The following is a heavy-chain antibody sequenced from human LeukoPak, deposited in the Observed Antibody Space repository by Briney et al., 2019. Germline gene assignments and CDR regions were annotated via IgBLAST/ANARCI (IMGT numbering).Heavy chain of an antibody. D-gene: IGHD3-22*01. CDR2: IKQDGSEK. CDR1: GFTFSSYW. CDR3: VKHPSYYYDSSGSETEFDY. Sequence: PGGSLRLSCAASGFTFSSYWMSWVRQAPGKGLEWVANIKQDGSEKYYADSVKGRFTISRDNSKNTLYLQMNSLRAEDTAIYYCVKHPSYYYDSSGSETEFDYWGQGTLVTVSS. J-gene: IGHJ4*02. V-gene: IGHV3-7*01.